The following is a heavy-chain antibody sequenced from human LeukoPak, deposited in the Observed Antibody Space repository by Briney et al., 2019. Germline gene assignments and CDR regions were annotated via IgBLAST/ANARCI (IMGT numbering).Heavy chain of an antibody. D-gene: IGHD3-3*01. CDR1: GGSFSGYY. CDR2: INHSGST. V-gene: IGHV4-34*01. CDR3: ATVYDFWSGYYNGLDY. J-gene: IGHJ4*02. Sequence: SETLSLTCAVYGGSFSGYYWSWIRQPPGKGLEWIGEINHSGSTNYNPSLKSRVTISVDTSKNQFSLKLSSVTAADTAVYYCATVYDFWSGYYNGLDYWGQGTLVTVSS.